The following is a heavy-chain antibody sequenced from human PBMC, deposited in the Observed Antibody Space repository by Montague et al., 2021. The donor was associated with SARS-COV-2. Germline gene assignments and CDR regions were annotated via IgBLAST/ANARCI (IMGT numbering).Heavy chain of an antibody. CDR1: GFTFSSYS. V-gene: IGHV3-21*01. CDR3: ARDLTTVTTNYFDY. Sequence: SLRLSCAASGFTFSSYSMNWVRQAPGKGLDCVSSISSSSSYIYYADSVKGRFTISRDNAKNSLYLQMNSLRAEDTAVYYCARDLTTVTTNYFDYWGQGTLVTVSS. CDR2: ISSSSSYI. J-gene: IGHJ4*02. D-gene: IGHD4-17*01.